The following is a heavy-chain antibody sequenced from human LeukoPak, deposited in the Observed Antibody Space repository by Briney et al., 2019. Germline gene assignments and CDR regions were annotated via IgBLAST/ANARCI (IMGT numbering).Heavy chain of an antibody. CDR2: INPNSGGT. CDR1: GYTFTGYY. CDR3: ARGPLVPATTFDY. Sequence: GASVKVSCKASGYTFTGYYMRWVRQAPGQGLEWMGWINPNSGGTNYAQKFQGRVTMTRDTSISTAYMELSRLRSDDTAVYYCARGPLVPATTFDYWGQGTLVTVSS. D-gene: IGHD2-2*01. V-gene: IGHV1-2*02. J-gene: IGHJ4*02.